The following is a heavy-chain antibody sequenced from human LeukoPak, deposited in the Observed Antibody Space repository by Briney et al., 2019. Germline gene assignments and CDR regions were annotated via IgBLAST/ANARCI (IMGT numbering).Heavy chain of an antibody. CDR2: ISINGGST. CDR3: ARLDSPYYYDFWSGYDY. J-gene: IGHJ4*02. CDR1: GFTFSSYA. V-gene: IGHV3-64*01. D-gene: IGHD3-3*01. Sequence: QAGGSLRLSCAASGFTFSSYAMHWVRQAPGKGLEYVSAISINGGSTYYANSVKGRFTIYRDNSKNTLYLQMGRLRAEDMAVYYCARLDSPYYYDFWSGYDYWGQGTLVTVSS.